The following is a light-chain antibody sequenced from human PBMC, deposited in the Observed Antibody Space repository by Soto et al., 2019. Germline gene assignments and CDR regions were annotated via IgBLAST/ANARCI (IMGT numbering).Light chain of an antibody. CDR3: TSYATRGPYV. V-gene: IGLV2-14*01. CDR2: EVS. Sequence: QSALTQPASVSGSPGQSITISCTGTSSDVGGYDYVSLYQHHPGKAPKLMIFEVSKRLSEVSNHFSGSKSGNTASLTISGLQVVGEADYYCTSYATRGPYVFGTGTKITVL. J-gene: IGLJ1*01. CDR1: SSDVGGYDY.